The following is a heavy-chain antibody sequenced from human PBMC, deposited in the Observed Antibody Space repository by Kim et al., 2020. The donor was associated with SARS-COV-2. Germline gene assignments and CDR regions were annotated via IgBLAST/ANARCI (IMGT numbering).Heavy chain of an antibody. D-gene: IGHD3-10*01. CDR1: GFTFSSYG. Sequence: GGSLRLSCAASGFTFSSYGMHWVRQAPGKGLEWVAVIWYDGSNKYYADSVKGRFTISSDNSKNTLYLQMNSLRAEDTAVYYCAKENYGSGSYYFWFDPWGQGTLVTVSS. CDR3: AKENYGSGSYYFWFDP. J-gene: IGHJ5*02. CDR2: IWYDGSNK. V-gene: IGHV3-33*06.